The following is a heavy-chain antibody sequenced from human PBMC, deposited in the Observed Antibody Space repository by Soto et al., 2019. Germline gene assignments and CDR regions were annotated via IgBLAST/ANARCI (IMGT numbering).Heavy chain of an antibody. CDR3: ARDVYSYGYYAMDV. V-gene: IGHV1-18*04. CDR2: ISAYNGNT. J-gene: IGHJ6*02. D-gene: IGHD5-18*01. Sequence: QVHLVQSGAEVKKPGASVKVSCKTSGYTFTTYGISWVRQAPGQGLEGMGWISAYNGNTNYAQKLQGRVTMTTDTSTSTAYMELRSLRSDYTAVYYCARDVYSYGYYAMDVWGQGTTVTVSS. CDR1: GYTFTTYG.